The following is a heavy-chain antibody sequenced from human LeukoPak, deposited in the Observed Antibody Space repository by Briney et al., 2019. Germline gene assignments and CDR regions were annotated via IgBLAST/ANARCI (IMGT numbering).Heavy chain of an antibody. Sequence: PSETLSLTCTVSGGSISSYYWSWIRQSPGRGLEWIGYIYYSGSTNYNPSLKSRVTISVDTSKNQFSLKLSSVTAADTAVYYCARDDRDSSSSGGFDYWGQGTLVTVSS. CDR1: GGSISSYY. D-gene: IGHD6-6*01. CDR2: IYYSGST. J-gene: IGHJ4*02. CDR3: ARDDRDSSSSGGFDY. V-gene: IGHV4-59*12.